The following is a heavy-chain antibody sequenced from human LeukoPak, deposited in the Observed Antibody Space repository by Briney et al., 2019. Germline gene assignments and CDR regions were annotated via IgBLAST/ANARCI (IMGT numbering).Heavy chain of an antibody. Sequence: GGSLRLSCAASGFAFSSYAMHWVRQAPGKGLEWVAVISYDGSNKYYADSVKGRFTISRDNSKNTLYLQMNSLRAEDTAVYYCARPFPSASSNAFDIWGQGTMVTVSS. CDR2: ISYDGSNK. D-gene: IGHD6-6*01. CDR1: GFAFSSYA. CDR3: ARPFPSASSNAFDI. V-gene: IGHV3-30-3*01. J-gene: IGHJ3*02.